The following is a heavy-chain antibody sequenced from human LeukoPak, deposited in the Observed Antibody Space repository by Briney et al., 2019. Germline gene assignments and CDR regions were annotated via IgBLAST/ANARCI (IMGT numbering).Heavy chain of an antibody. D-gene: IGHD5-12*01. V-gene: IGHV3-73*01. CDR3: SQYSGAPY. CDR1: RFTFSGSA. CDR2: IRSNANSYAT. J-gene: IGHJ4*02. Sequence: GGALKLSCAHPRFTFSGSALYSVRHASGKGLEWVGRIRSNANSYATAYAASVKVRFTISRDDSKNTAYLKMNSLKAEDTAVYYCSQYSGAPYWGQGTLVTVSS.